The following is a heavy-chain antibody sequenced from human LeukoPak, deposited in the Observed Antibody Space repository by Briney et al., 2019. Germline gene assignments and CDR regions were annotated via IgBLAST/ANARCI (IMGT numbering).Heavy chain of an antibody. CDR2: INPNSGGT. D-gene: IGHD3-22*01. V-gene: IGHV1-2*02. J-gene: IGHJ4*02. CDR3: ARFQVTMIVVPLV. CDR1: GYTFTGYY. Sequence: ASVKVSCKASGYTFTGYYMHWVRQAPGQGLEWMGWINPNSGGTNYAQKFQGRVTISVDTSKNQFSLKLSSVTAADTAVYYCARFQVTMIVVPLVWGQGTLVTVSS.